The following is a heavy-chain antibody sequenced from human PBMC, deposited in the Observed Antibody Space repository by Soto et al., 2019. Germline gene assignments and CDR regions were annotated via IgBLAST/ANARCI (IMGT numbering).Heavy chain of an antibody. CDR2: IWYDGSNK. CDR3: AKDFKDPRDRYYYYGMDV. J-gene: IGHJ6*02. Sequence: PGGSLRLSCAASGFTFSSYGMHWVRQAPGKGLEWVAVIWYDGSNKYYADSVKGRFTISRDNSKNTLYLQMNSLRAEDTAVYYCAKDFKDPRDRYYYYGMDVWGQGTTVTVSS. CDR1: GFTFSSYG. V-gene: IGHV3-33*06.